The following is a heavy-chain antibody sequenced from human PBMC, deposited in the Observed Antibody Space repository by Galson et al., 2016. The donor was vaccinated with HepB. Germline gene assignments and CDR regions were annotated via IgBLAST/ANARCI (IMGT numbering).Heavy chain of an antibody. CDR1: GFTFISNYD. V-gene: IGHV3-13*01. D-gene: IGHD6-13*01. CDR3: ARGQELVPGGMDV. Sequence: SLRLSCAASGFTFISNYDMHWVRQAPGKGLEWVSAIGITGDTHYSGSVKGRFTISREKVENSLYLQMKSQTAGDTAVYCCARGQELVPGGMDVRGQGTTVTVSS. CDR2: IGITGDT. J-gene: IGHJ6*02.